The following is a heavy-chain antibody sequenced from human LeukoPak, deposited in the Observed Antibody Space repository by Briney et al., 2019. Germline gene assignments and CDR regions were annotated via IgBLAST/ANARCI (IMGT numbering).Heavy chain of an antibody. Sequence: SETLSLTCTVSGGSISSSSYFWGWIRQPPGKGLEWIGSIYYSGSTYYNPSLKSRVTISVDTSKNQFSLKLSSVTAADTAVYYCARFPRGDILTGYFRSNWFDPWGQGTLVTVSS. CDR3: ARFPRGDILTGYFRSNWFDP. V-gene: IGHV4-39*01. J-gene: IGHJ5*02. D-gene: IGHD3-9*01. CDR2: IYYSGST. CDR1: GGSISSSSYF.